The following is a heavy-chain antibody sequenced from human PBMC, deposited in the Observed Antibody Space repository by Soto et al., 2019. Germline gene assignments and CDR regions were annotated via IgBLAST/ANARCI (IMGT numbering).Heavy chain of an antibody. V-gene: IGHV1-58*01. Sequence: SVKVSCKASGFTFTSSAVQWVRQARGQRLERIGWIVVGSGNTNYAQKFQERVTITRDMSTSTAYMELSSLRSEDTAVYYCAASRDYYDSSGSFWFDPWGQGTLVTVSS. CDR1: GFTFTSSA. CDR3: AASRDYYDSSGSFWFDP. CDR2: IVVGSGNT. J-gene: IGHJ5*02. D-gene: IGHD3-22*01.